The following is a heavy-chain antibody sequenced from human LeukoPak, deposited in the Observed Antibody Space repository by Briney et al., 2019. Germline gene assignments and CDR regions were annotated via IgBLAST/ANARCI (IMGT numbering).Heavy chain of an antibody. Sequence: PSETLSLTCTVSGDSINSGNFYWSWIRQLAGKGLEWIGRIYPSGTTNYNPSLKSRVTISLDTSQNQFSLKLTSVTAADTAVYYCARPVVPAAMGEDWFDPWGQGTLVTVSS. J-gene: IGHJ5*02. V-gene: IGHV4-61*02. CDR1: GDSINSGNFY. D-gene: IGHD2-2*01. CDR2: IYPSGTT. CDR3: ARPVVPAAMGEDWFDP.